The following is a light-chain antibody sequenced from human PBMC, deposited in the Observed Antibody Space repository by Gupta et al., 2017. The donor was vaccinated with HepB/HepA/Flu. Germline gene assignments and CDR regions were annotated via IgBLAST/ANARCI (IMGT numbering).Light chain of an antibody. CDR2: GVT. J-gene: IGLJ1*01. CDR3: CSDAGSYTWV. CDR1: RSDIGAYDH. V-gene: IGLV2-11*01. Sequence: QSALTPPRSVSGSPPQSVVIPCTGTRSDIGAYDHVSWYQQHPGKAPKLLIFGVTKRPSGVPDHFSGSKSGNTASITISGLEDEEEAYYYSCSDAGSYTWVFGSGTTVTVL.